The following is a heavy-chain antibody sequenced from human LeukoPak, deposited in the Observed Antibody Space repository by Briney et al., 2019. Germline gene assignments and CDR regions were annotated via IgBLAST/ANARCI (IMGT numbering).Heavy chain of an antibody. CDR1: GFTFCSYW. V-gene: IGHV3-7*01. CDR2: IKQDGSEE. Sequence: PGGSLRLSCAACGFTFCSYWMSCVRPAPGEGLEGGANIKQDGSEEYYVDSVKGRFTICRDNAKDSLELQMNRLRAEDTAVYYCARDQGIVVVVAATPYYYYYGMDVWGQGTTVTVSS. D-gene: IGHD2-15*01. J-gene: IGHJ6*02. CDR3: ARDQGIVVVVAATPYYYYYGMDV.